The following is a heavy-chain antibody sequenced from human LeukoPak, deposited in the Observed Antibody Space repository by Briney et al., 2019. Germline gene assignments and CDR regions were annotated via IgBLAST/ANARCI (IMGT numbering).Heavy chain of an antibody. CDR2: IGTAGDT. Sequence: PGGSLRLSCAASGFTFSSYDMHWVRQATGKGLEWVSAIGTAGDTYYPGSVKGRFTISRENAKNSLCLQMNSLRAGDTAVYYCAREHTEGAFDIWGQGTMVTVSS. V-gene: IGHV3-13*01. J-gene: IGHJ3*02. CDR3: AREHTEGAFDI. CDR1: GFTFSSYD.